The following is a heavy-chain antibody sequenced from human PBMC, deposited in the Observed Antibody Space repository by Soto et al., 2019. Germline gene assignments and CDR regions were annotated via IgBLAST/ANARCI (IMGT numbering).Heavy chain of an antibody. D-gene: IGHD2-2*01. V-gene: IGHV1-69*13. CDR2: IIPIFGTA. J-gene: IGHJ6*02. CDR3: ARDLGDIVVVPAAPHYYYGMDV. Sequence: ASVKVSCKASGGTFSSYAISWVRQAPGQGLEWMGGIIPIFGTANYAQKFQGRVTITADESTSTAYMELSSLRSEDTAVYYCARDLGDIVVVPAAPHYYYGMDVWGQGTTVTVSS. CDR1: GGTFSSYA.